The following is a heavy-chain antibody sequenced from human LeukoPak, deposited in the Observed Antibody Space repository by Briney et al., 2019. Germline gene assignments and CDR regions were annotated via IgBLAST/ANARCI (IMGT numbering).Heavy chain of an antibody. D-gene: IGHD2-2*01. V-gene: IGHV4-30-2*01. Sequence: SQTLSLTCAVSGGSVTTAGHSWSWIRQPPGKGLEWIGFIYHGGSPYYNPSLKSRVTISVDTSKNQFSLKLSSVTAADTAVYYCAIGGVVVPAASDAFDIWGQGTMVTVSS. CDR1: GGSVTTAGHS. CDR3: AIGGVVVPAASDAFDI. J-gene: IGHJ3*02. CDR2: IYHGGSP.